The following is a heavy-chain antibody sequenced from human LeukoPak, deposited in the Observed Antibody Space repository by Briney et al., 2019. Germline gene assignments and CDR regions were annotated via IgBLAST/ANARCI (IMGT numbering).Heavy chain of an antibody. D-gene: IGHD6-19*01. CDR1: GGAINSYY. V-gene: IGHV4-4*07. Sequence: SETLSLTCTVSGGAINSYYWSWVRQPAGQRMGWVGRIYSSGGTTYNPSLASRVTMSVDTSKSQFSLGLSSVTAAETAPYYCARDPSSGWTGAFDIWGQGTMVTVSS. J-gene: IGHJ3*02. CDR2: IYSSGGT. CDR3: ARDPSSGWTGAFDI.